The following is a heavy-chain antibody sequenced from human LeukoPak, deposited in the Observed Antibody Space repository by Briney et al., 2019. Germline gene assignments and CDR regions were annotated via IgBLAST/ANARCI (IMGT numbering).Heavy chain of an antibody. CDR3: ARHFHDSNNRFDP. CDR2: IYCSGST. CDR1: GGSICRSTCY. V-gene: IGHV4-39*01. Sequence: SETLSLTCNVSGGSICRSTCYCSWIRQPPGMWLEWIGSIYCSGSTLYNAPLKCRATISVDTSQNRFSLKSSSVPAADTAVYYCARHFHDSNNRFDPWGQGTLVTVSS. J-gene: IGHJ5*02. D-gene: IGHD4-11*01.